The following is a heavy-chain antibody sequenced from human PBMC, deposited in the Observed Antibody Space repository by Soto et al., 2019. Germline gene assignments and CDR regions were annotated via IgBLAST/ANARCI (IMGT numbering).Heavy chain of an antibody. V-gene: IGHV3-9*01. J-gene: IGHJ4*02. CDR2: ISWNSGSI. CDR1: GFTFDDYA. CDR3: AKDRSQAGLYFDY. Sequence: GGSLRLSCAASGFTFDDYAMHWVRQAPGKGLEWVSGISWNSGSIGYADSVKGRFTISRDNAKNSLYLQMNSLRAEDTALYYCAKDRSQAGLYFDYWGQGTLVTVSS.